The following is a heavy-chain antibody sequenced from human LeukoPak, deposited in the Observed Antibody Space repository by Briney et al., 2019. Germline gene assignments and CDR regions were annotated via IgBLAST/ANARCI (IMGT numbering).Heavy chain of an antibody. CDR1: EFTFSSYA. D-gene: IGHD3-3*01. V-gene: IGHV3-23*01. Sequence: GGSLRLSCAASEFTFSSYAINWVRQAPGKGLEWVSAISGGGGSTYYADSVKGRFTISRDNSKNTLYLQMNGLRAEDTAVYYCAKGSGYYTRGGYFDYWGQGTLVTVSS. J-gene: IGHJ4*02. CDR2: ISGGGGST. CDR3: AKGSGYYTRGGYFDY.